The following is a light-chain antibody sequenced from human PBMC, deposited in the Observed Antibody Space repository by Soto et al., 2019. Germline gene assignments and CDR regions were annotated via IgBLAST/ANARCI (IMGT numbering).Light chain of an antibody. CDR1: QNIRRR. V-gene: IGKV1-39*01. CDR3: QQSYSTPWT. Sequence: DLKMTQSPSSLSASVGDRVTITCRASQNIRRRLAWFQQKPGKAPKLLIYAASSLQSGVPSRFSGSGSGTDFTLTISSLQPEDFATYYCQQSYSTPWTFGQGTKVDI. CDR2: AAS. J-gene: IGKJ1*01.